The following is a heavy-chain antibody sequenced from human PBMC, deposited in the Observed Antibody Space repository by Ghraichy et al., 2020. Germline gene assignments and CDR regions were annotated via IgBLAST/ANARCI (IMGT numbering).Heavy chain of an antibody. J-gene: IGHJ6*02. D-gene: IGHD1-1*01. CDR1: GFTVSRNY. V-gene: IGHV3-53*01. CDR3: ARYLERRFYNGMDV. CDR2: IYGGGNT. Sequence: PGGSLRLSCAASGFTVSRNYMSWVRQAPGKGLEWVSIIYGGGNTYYADSVKGRFTISRDNSENTLFLQMNSLRAEDTAVYYCARYLERRFYNGMDVWGQGTTVTVSS.